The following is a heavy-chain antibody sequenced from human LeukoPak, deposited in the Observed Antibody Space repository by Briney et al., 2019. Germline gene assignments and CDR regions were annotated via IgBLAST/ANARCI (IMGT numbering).Heavy chain of an antibody. CDR1: TFSVISDG. Sequence: SPRLSSEASTFSVISDGVNSGRRAPGRGGEWGAGIWHAGSSGFYVDSVKGRFSISRDDSKSDSKSRVYLPMNSLRVEDTALYSCARDSRAGWSGYFDLWGQGTPVSASS. CDR2: IWHAGSSG. D-gene: IGHD2-15*01. J-gene: IGHJ4*02. V-gene: IGHV3-33*01. CDR3: ARDSRAGWSGYFDL.